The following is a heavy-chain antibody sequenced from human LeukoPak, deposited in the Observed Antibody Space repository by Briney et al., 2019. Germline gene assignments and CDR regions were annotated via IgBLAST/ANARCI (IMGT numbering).Heavy chain of an antibody. Sequence: SVKVSCKASGGTFSSYAISWVRQAPGQGLEWMGGIIPIFGTANYAQKFQGRVTITADESTSTAYMGLSSLRSEDTAVYYCAREVPRCSSTSCYYYYYYYGMDVWGQGTTVTVSS. CDR1: GGTFSSYA. V-gene: IGHV1-69*13. D-gene: IGHD2-2*01. CDR2: IIPIFGTA. J-gene: IGHJ6*02. CDR3: AREVPRCSSTSCYYYYYYYGMDV.